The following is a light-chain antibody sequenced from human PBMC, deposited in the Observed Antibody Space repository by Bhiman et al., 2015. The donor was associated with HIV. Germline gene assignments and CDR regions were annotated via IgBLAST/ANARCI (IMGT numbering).Light chain of an antibody. J-gene: IGLJ1*01. CDR3: CSYAGSSPHYV. V-gene: IGLV2-23*02. CDR2: EVS. Sequence: QSALTQPASVSGSPGQSITISCTGTTSDVGNYRLVSWYQQHPGKAPKLILFEVSKRPSGVSDRFSGSESDTTASLTISGLQAEDEADYYCCSYAGSSPHYVFGAGTKVTVL. CDR1: TSDVGNYRL.